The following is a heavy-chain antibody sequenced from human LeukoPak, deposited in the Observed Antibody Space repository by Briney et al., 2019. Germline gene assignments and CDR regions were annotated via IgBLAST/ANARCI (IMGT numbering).Heavy chain of an antibody. J-gene: IGHJ5*02. CDR1: GGSISSYY. V-gene: IGHV4-4*09. CDR3: ASLVPAAMNWFDP. D-gene: IGHD2-2*01. CDR2: IYTSGST. Sequence: SETLSLTCTVSGGSISSYYWSWIRQPPGKGLEWIGYIYTSGSTNYNPSLKSRVTISVDTSKNQFSLKLSSVTAADTAVYYCASLVPAAMNWFDPWGQGTLVTVSS.